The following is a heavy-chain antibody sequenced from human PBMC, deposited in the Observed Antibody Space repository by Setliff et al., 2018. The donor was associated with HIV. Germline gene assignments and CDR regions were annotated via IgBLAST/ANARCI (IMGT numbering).Heavy chain of an antibody. CDR2: IYTSGST. D-gene: IGHD6-19*01. Sequence: LETLSLTCTVSGDSISSYFWSWIRQPAGKGLEWIGRIYTSGSTNYNPSLKSRVTMSIDMSKNQFSLRLSSLTAADTAVYYCAREATYGTAGSAFDIWGLGTMVT. J-gene: IGHJ3*02. CDR3: AREATYGTAGSAFDI. CDR1: GDSISSYF. V-gene: IGHV4-4*07.